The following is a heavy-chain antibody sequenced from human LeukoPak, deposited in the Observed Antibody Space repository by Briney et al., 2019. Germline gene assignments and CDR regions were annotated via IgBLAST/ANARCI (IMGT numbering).Heavy chain of an antibody. D-gene: IGHD6-13*01. CDR3: ATPNGAAAGRKDAFDI. V-gene: IGHV3-21*01. CDR1: GFTFSSYS. Sequence: GGSLRLSCAASGFTFSSYSMNWVRQAPGKGLEWVSSISSSSSYIYYADSVKGRFTIYRDNAKNSLYLQMNSLRAEDTAVYYCATPNGAAAGRKDAFDIWGQGTMVTVSS. CDR2: ISSSSSYI. J-gene: IGHJ3*02.